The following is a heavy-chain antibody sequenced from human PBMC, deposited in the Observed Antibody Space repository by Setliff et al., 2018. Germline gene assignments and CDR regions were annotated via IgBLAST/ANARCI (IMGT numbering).Heavy chain of an antibody. CDR1: DVSISGYY. CDR2: KYYSGST. J-gene: IGHJ4*02. Sequence: ASETLSLTCTVSDVSISGYYWSWIRQPPGKGLEWIGYKYYSGSTNSNPSLKSRVTISVDTSKNHFSLNLRSVTAADTAVYYCARLSPYNTGPPFDYWGQGTLVTVSS. CDR3: ARLSPYNTGPPFDY. D-gene: IGHD2-8*02. V-gene: IGHV4-59*08.